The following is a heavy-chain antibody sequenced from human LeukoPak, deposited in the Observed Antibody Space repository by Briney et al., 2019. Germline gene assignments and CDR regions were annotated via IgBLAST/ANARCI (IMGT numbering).Heavy chain of an antibody. J-gene: IGHJ4*02. Sequence: ASVKVSCKASGYTFNGYYMHWVRQAPGHGLGWMGRINPNSGGADSAQKFQGRVTLTIDTSINTAYMELSSLRSDYTAVYYCARDRRGYSGYDMSWGQGTLVTVSS. CDR1: GYTFNGYY. CDR2: INPNSGGA. V-gene: IGHV1-2*06. D-gene: IGHD5-12*01. CDR3: ARDRRGYSGYDMS.